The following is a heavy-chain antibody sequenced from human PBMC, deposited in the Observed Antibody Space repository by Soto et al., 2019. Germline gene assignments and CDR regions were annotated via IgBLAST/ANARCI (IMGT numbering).Heavy chain of an antibody. CDR1: GFTFSNAW. Sequence: GGSLRLSCAASGFTFSNAWMNWVRQAPGKGLEWVGRIKSKTDGGTTDYAAPVKGRFTISRDDSKNTLYLQMNSLKTEDTAVYYCTTETIVVVPEDYYYGMDVWGQGTTVTVSS. CDR3: TTETIVVVPEDYYYGMDV. V-gene: IGHV3-15*07. J-gene: IGHJ6*02. CDR2: IKSKTDGGTT. D-gene: IGHD2-2*01.